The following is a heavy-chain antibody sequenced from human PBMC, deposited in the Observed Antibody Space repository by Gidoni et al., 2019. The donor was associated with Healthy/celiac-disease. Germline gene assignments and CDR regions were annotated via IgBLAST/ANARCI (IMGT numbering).Heavy chain of an antibody. CDR2: INHSGST. CDR1: GGSFSGYY. D-gene: IGHD3-10*01. CDR3: ARGVRFGYYGSGSYYKGYYGMDV. J-gene: IGHJ6*02. Sequence: QVQLQQWGAGLLKPSETMSLTCAVYGGSFSGYYWSWIRQPPGKGLEWIGEINHSGSTNYNPSLKSRFTISVDTSKNQFSLKLSSVTAADTAVYYCARGVRFGYYGSGSYYKGYYGMDVWGQGTTVTVSS. V-gene: IGHV4-34*01.